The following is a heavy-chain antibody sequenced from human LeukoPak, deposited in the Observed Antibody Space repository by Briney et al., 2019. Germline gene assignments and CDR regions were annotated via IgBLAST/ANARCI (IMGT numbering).Heavy chain of an antibody. CDR2: ISYDGSNE. CDR3: AREGGSYDSSGMRNYFDY. D-gene: IGHD3-22*01. J-gene: IGHJ4*02. V-gene: IGHV3-30-3*01. Sequence: PGRSLRLSCAASGFTFSGYAMHWVRQAPGKGLEWVAVISYDGSNEYYADSVKGRFTISRDNAKNSLYLQMNSLRAEDTAVYYCAREGGSYDSSGMRNYFDYWGQGTLVTVSS. CDR1: GFTFSGYA.